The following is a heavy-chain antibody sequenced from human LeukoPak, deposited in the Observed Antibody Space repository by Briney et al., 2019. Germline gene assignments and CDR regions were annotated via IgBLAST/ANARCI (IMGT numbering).Heavy chain of an antibody. CDR3: ARTRYYYNSRSYGAPYYFDY. CDR2: MYYSGRT. D-gene: IGHD3-10*01. J-gene: IGHJ4*02. CDR1: GGSFSGYY. Sequence: SETLSLTCAAYGGSFSGYYWSWIRQPPGKGLEWIGSMYYSGRTYYNPSLKSRVTISVDTSKNQFSLKLSSVTAADTAVYYCARTRYYYNSRSYGAPYYFDYWGQGTPVTVSS. V-gene: IGHV4-34*01.